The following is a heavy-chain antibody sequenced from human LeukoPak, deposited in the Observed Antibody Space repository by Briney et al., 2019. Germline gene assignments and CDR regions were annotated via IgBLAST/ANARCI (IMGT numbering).Heavy chain of an antibody. D-gene: IGHD2-2*02. CDR3: ARGYCSSTSCYTPVY. CDR2: INPSGGST. CDR1: GYAFTSCY. Sequence: ASVKVSCKASGYAFTSCYMHWVRQAPGQGLEWMGIINPSGGSTSYAQKFQGRVTITRDTSTSTVYMELSSLRSEDTAVYYCARGYCSSTSCYTPVYWGQGTLVTVSS. J-gene: IGHJ4*02. V-gene: IGHV1-46*03.